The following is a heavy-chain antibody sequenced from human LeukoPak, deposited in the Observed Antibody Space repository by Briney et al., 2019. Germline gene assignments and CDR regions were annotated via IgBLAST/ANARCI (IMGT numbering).Heavy chain of an antibody. CDR1: GFTFSSYA. CDR3: ARDTTQYYYDSSGYSSYFDY. Sequence: PGRSLRLSCAASGFTFSSYAMHWVRQAPGKGLEWVAVISYDGSNKYYADSVKGRFTISRDNSKSTLYLQMNSLRAEDTAVYYCARDTTQYYYDSSGYSSYFDYWGQGTLVTVSS. J-gene: IGHJ4*02. V-gene: IGHV3-30-3*01. CDR2: ISYDGSNK. D-gene: IGHD3-22*01.